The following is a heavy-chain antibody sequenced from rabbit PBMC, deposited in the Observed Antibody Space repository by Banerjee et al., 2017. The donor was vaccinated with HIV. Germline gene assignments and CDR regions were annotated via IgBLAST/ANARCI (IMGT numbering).Heavy chain of an antibody. CDR2: IYSDDGSA. D-gene: IGHD8-1*01. V-gene: IGHV1S47*01. Sequence: QEQLVESGGGLVTLGGSLKLSCKASGIDFSSYGIIWVRQAPGKGLEWIAYIYSDDGSADYASWVNGRFTISLDNAQNTVFLQMTSLTAADTATYFCARGAGSSYYTAYYGMDLWGQGTLVTVS. CDR1: GIDFSSYG. J-gene: IGHJ6*01. CDR3: ARGAGSSYYTAYYGMDL.